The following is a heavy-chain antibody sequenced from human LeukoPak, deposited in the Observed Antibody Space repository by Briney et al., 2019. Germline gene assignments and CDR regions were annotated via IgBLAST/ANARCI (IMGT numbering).Heavy chain of an antibody. CDR1: GGSISSYY. V-gene: IGHV4-59*08. CDR2: IYYSGST. CDR3: ARHNWNYVPDY. Sequence: SETLSLTCTVSGGSISSYYWSWIQQPPGKGLEWIGYIYYSGSTNYNPSLKSRVTISVDTSKNQFSLKLSSVTAADTAVYYCARHNWNYVPDYWGQGTLVTVSS. D-gene: IGHD1-7*01. J-gene: IGHJ4*02.